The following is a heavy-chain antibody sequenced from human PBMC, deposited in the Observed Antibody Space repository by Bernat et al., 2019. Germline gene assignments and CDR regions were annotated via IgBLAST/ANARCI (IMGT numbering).Heavy chain of an antibody. D-gene: IGHD3-22*01. Sequence: QVTLKESGPALVKPTETLTLTCTVSGFSLSNARMGVSWIRQPPGKALEWLAHIFSNDEKSYSTSLKSRLTISKDTSKSQVVLTMTNMDPVDTATYYCARIKKRVVITPYDYWGQGTLVTVSS. CDR2: IFSNDEK. J-gene: IGHJ4*02. V-gene: IGHV2-26*01. CDR1: GFSLSNARMG. CDR3: ARIKKRVVITPYDY.